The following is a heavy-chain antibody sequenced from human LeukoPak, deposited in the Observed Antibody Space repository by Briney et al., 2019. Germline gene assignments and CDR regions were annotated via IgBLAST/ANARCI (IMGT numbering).Heavy chain of an antibody. J-gene: IGHJ4*02. CDR1: AFRFRCYE. CDR3: ALLAVASDFDD. D-gene: IGHD6-19*01. Sequence: GGSLRLSCAGSAFRFRCYEMNWVRQAPGKGLEWIANISSGAITMYFADSVKGRFTISRDDAKSSLFLQMNSLRADDTAVYYCALLAVASDFDDWGQGALVTVSS. V-gene: IGHV3-48*03. CDR2: ISSGAITM.